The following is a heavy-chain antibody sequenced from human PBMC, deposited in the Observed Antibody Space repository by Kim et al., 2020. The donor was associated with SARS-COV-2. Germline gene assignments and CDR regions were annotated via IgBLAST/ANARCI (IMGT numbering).Heavy chain of an antibody. CDR2: IIPILGIA. D-gene: IGHD6-19*01. J-gene: IGHJ4*02. CDR3: ARPSSSGSPYYFDY. CDR1: GGTFSSYS. V-gene: IGHV1-69*02. Sequence: SMKVSCKASGGTFSSYSLSWVRQAPGQGLEWMGRIIPILGIANYAQKFQGRVTITADKSTSTAYMELSSLRSEDTAVYYCARPSSSGSPYYFDYWGQGTLVTVSS.